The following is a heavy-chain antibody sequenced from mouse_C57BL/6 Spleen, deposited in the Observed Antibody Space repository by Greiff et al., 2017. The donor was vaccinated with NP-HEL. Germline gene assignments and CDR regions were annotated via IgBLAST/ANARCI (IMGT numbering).Heavy chain of an antibody. J-gene: IGHJ4*01. CDR1: GYSFTSYY. CDR3: AVNYGSRGAMDY. CDR2: IYPGSGNT. V-gene: IGHV1-66*01. D-gene: IGHD1-1*01. Sequence: QVQLQQSGPELVKPGASVKISCKASGYSFTSYYIHWVKQRPGQGLEWIGWIYPGSGNTKYNEKFKGKATLTADTSSSTAYMQLSSLTSEDSAVYYCAVNYGSRGAMDYWGQGTSVTVSS.